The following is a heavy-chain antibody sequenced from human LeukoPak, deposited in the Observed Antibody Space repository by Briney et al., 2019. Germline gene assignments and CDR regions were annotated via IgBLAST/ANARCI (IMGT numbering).Heavy chain of an antibody. Sequence: VASVKVSCKASGYTFTSYFMHWVRQAPGQGLDWMGIINPSGGSTSYAQKFQGRVPMTRDTSTSTVYMELSSLRSEDTAVYYCARDSADYGDYDYWGQGTLVTVSS. V-gene: IGHV1-46*01. J-gene: IGHJ4*02. CDR3: ARDSADYGDYDY. CDR1: GYTFTSYF. CDR2: INPSGGST. D-gene: IGHD4-17*01.